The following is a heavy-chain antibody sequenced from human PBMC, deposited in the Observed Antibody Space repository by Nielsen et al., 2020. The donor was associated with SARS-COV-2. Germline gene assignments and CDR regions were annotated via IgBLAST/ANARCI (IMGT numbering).Heavy chain of an antibody. Sequence: ASVKVSCKASGYTFTSCDISWVRQAPGQGLEWMGRINPNSGGTNYAQKFQGRVTITRDTSISTAYMELSRLRSDDTAVYYCVVGYSGYGNYYYYGMDVWGQGTTVTVSS. J-gene: IGHJ6*02. CDR2: INPNSGGT. CDR3: VVGYSGYGNYYYYGMDV. V-gene: IGHV1-2*06. CDR1: GYTFTSCD. D-gene: IGHD5-12*01.